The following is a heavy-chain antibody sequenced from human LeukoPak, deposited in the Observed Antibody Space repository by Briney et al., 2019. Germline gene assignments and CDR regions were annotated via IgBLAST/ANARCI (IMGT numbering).Heavy chain of an antibody. J-gene: IGHJ6*02. Sequence: GGSLRLSCAASGFTFSSYAMHWVRQAPGKGLEWVAIISYDGSYKYYEDSVEGRFTISRDNSKNTLYLQMNSLRAEDTAVYYCAKDGLRYCSSTSCYGYYGMDVWGQGTTVTVSS. CDR1: GFTFSSYA. CDR2: ISYDGSYK. CDR3: AKDGLRYCSSTSCYGYYGMDV. D-gene: IGHD2-2*01. V-gene: IGHV3-30*04.